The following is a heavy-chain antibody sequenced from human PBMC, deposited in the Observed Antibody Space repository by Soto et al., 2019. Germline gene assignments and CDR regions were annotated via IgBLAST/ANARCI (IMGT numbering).Heavy chain of an antibody. CDR2: IIPIFGTA. Sequence: SVKVSCKASGGTFSSYAISWVRQAPGQGLEWMGGIIPIFGTANYAQKFQGRVTITADKSTSTAYMELSSLRSEDTAVYYCARIYDSSGYYPGSPLFGYWGQGTLVTVSS. CDR3: ARIYDSSGYYPGSPLFGY. CDR1: GGTFSSYA. J-gene: IGHJ4*02. D-gene: IGHD3-22*01. V-gene: IGHV1-69*06.